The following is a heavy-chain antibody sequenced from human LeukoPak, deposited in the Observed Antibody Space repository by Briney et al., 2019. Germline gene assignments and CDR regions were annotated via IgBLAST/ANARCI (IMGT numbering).Heavy chain of an antibody. CDR3: ARDRGSTDPIEH. V-gene: IGHV3-33*08. CDR2: IWQGGTKK. J-gene: IGHJ1*01. CDR1: GFTFRRYD. Sequence: GGSLRLSCAASGFTFRRYDMHWLRQAPDKGLEWVAVIWQGGTKKYYADSVKGRFTISRDNSKNTLYLQVNSLRAEDTAVYYCARDRGSTDPIEHWGQGTLVTVSS. D-gene: IGHD2-15*01.